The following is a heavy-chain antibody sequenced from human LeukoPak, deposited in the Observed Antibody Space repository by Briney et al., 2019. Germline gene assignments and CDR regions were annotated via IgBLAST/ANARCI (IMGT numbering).Heavy chain of an antibody. Sequence: GGSLRLSCAASGFTFSSYSMNWVRQAPGEGLEWVPSISSSSSYIYYADSVKGRFTISRDNAKNSLYLQMNSLRAEDTAVYYCARPYYYDSSGSIYYYYYMDAWGKGTTVTVSS. CDR3: ARPYYYDSSGSIYYYYYMDA. V-gene: IGHV3-21*01. J-gene: IGHJ6*03. D-gene: IGHD3-22*01. CDR2: ISSSSSYI. CDR1: GFTFSSYS.